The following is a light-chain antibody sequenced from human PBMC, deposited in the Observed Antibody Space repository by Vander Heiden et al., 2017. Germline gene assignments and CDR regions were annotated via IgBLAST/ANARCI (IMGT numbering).Light chain of an antibody. V-gene: IGKV3-15*01. J-gene: IGKJ4*01. Sequence: EIALTQSPVTLSVSPGERATLSCRASQSVRSNLAWYQQRPGQAPRLLIYGASTRATGIPARFSGSGYGIEFTLTISSRQSEDFAVYFCQQDDNWPPLTFGGGTTVEV. CDR3: QQDDNWPPLT. CDR1: QSVRSN. CDR2: GAS.